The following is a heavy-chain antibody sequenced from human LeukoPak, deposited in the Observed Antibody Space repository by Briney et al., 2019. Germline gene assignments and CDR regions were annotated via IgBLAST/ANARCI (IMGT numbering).Heavy chain of an antibody. CDR3: APRRNSYGHFDY. CDR1: GFTFTNYA. J-gene: IGHJ4*02. V-gene: IGHV3-23*01. D-gene: IGHD5-18*01. Sequence: GGSLRLSCAASGFTFTNYAMSWVRQAPGKGLDWVSAVSESGGITAYADSVKGRFTISRDNSKSTLFLQMNSLRAEDTAIYYCAPRRNSYGHFDYWGQGTPVTVSS. CDR2: VSESGGIT.